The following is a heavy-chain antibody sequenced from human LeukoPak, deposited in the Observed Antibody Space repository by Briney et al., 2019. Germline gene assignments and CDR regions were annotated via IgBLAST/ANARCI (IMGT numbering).Heavy chain of an antibody. CDR2: INPNNGGT. D-gene: IGHD2-2*01. J-gene: IGHJ4*02. CDR3: ARDVWGVPAHGKGDY. V-gene: IGHV1-2*02. Sequence: GASVKVSCKASGYTFTGYYMHWVRQAPGQGLEWMGWINPNNGGTNYAQKFQGRVTMTRDTSISTAYMELSRLRSDDTAVYYCARDVWGVPAHGKGDYWGQGTLVTVSS. CDR1: GYTFTGYY.